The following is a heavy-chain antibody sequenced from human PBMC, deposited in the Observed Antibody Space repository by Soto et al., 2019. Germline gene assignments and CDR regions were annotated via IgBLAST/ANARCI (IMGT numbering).Heavy chain of an antibody. CDR2: IYYSGST. Sequence: SETLSLTCTFSCGSIISSSYYWGWIRQPPGKGLEWIGSIYYSGSTYYNPSLKSRVTISVDTSKNQFSLKLSSVTAADTAVYYCASLYYDFWSGYYIDYWGQGTLVTVSS. D-gene: IGHD3-3*01. J-gene: IGHJ4*02. CDR3: ASLYYDFWSGYYIDY. V-gene: IGHV4-39*01. CDR1: CGSIISSSYY.